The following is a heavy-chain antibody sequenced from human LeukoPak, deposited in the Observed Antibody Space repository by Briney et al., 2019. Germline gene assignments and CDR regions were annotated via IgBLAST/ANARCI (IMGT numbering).Heavy chain of an antibody. V-gene: IGHV4-59*01. Sequence: PSETLSLTCTVSGDSISSYYWSWIRQPPGKGLEWIGYIYYSGSTNYNPPLKSRVTISVDTSKNQFSLRLSSVTAADTAVYYCASSPYDFQFDYWGQGTLVTVSS. D-gene: IGHD3/OR15-3a*01. CDR2: IYYSGST. CDR1: GDSISSYY. J-gene: IGHJ4*02. CDR3: ASSPYDFQFDY.